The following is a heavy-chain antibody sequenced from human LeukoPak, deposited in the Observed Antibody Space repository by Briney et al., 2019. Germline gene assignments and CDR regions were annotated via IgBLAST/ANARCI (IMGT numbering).Heavy chain of an antibody. J-gene: IGHJ4*02. Sequence: ASVKVSCKASGYTFTSYYIHWVRQAPGQGLEWMGIINPSGGSTGYAQKFQDRVTMRRDTSTSTVYMELSSLRSEDTAVYYCARALWGSYRYTSDYWGQGTLVTVSS. V-gene: IGHV1-46*01. CDR1: GYTFTSYY. CDR2: INPSGGST. CDR3: ARALWGSYRYTSDY. D-gene: IGHD3-16*02.